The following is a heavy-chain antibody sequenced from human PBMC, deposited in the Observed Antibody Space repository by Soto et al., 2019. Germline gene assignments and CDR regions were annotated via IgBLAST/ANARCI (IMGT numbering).Heavy chain of an antibody. D-gene: IGHD6-6*01. CDR2: INHSGST. V-gene: IGHV4-34*01. J-gene: IGHJ6*02. Sequence: QVQLQQWGAGLLKPSETLSLTCAVYGGSFSGYYWSWIRQPPGKGLEWIGEINHSGSTNYNPSLKSRVTISVDTSKNQFSLKLSSVTAADTAVYYCARAERDSSSSAVYYYGMDVWGQGTTVTVSS. CDR1: GGSFSGYY. CDR3: ARAERDSSSSAVYYYGMDV.